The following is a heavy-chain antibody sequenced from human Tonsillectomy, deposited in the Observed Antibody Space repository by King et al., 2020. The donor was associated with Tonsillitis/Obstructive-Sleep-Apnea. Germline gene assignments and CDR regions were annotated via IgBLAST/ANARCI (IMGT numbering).Heavy chain of an antibody. CDR3: ARDAGGATPNWFDP. CDR1: GYTFTSYY. CDR2: INPSVGST. J-gene: IGHJ5*02. Sequence: QLVQSGAEVKKPGASVKVSCKASGYTFTSYYIHWVRQAPGQGLEWWGIINPSVGSTSYAQKFQGRVTMTRDTSTSTFYMELSSLRSEDTAVYYCARDAGGATPNWFDPWGQGTLVTVSS. V-gene: IGHV1-46*01. D-gene: IGHD5-12*01.